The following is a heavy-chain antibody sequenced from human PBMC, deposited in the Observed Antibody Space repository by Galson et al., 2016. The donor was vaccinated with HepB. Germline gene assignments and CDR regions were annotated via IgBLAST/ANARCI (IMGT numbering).Heavy chain of an antibody. V-gene: IGHV1-69*06. CDR1: GGTFSTYA. Sequence: SVKVSCKASGGTFSTYAIRWVRQAPGQGLEWMGGINPIFGTANYAQQFQGRVTITADKSTSTAYMELGSLRSEDTAVYYCARVVVPAARWYYYYGMDVWGQGTTVTVSS. J-gene: IGHJ6*02. D-gene: IGHD2-2*01. CDR2: INPIFGTA. CDR3: ARVVVPAARWYYYYGMDV.